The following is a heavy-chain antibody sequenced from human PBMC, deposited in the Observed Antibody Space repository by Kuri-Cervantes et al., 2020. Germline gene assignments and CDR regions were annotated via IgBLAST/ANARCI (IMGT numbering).Heavy chain of an antibody. CDR2: IYYSGST. Sequence: SETLSLTCTVSGGSISSGDYYWSWIRQPPGKGLEWIGYIYYSGSTYYNPSLKSRVTISVDTSKNQFSLKLSSVTAADTAVYYCARAGSCGIYYFDYWGQGTLVTVSS. J-gene: IGHJ4*02. CDR1: GGSISSGDYY. V-gene: IGHV4-30-4*08. CDR3: ARAGSCGIYYFDY. D-gene: IGHD2-21*01.